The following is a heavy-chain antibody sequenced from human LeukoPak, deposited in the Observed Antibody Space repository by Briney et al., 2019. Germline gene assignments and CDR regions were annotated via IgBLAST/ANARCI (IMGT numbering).Heavy chain of an antibody. CDR1: GFTFTNYY. CDR3: AKASWVSSTDAVR. V-gene: IGHV3-33*08. CDR2: IWFDGSNK. D-gene: IGHD6-19*01. Sequence: GGSLRLSCAASGFTFTNYYMHWVRQAPGKGLECVAVIWFDGSNKYYADSVKGRFTLSSDSSRNTVYFQLNNLRVEDTAIYYCAKASWVSSTDAVRWGQGTLVTVSS. J-gene: IGHJ4*02.